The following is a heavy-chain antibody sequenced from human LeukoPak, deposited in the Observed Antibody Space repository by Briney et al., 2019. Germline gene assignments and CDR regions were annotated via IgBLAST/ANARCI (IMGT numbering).Heavy chain of an antibody. J-gene: IGHJ4*02. CDR3: ARGGSYCFDH. V-gene: IGHV3-74*01. D-gene: IGHD3-10*01. CDR2: IHRVGIGT. Sequence: PAVSVRLSCAPSGFPFSSYWMHWVRQAPGKGLVWVARIHRVGIGTTYADSVKGRFTISRDNARNTVSLQMNSLRVEDTAVYYCARGGSYCFDHWGQGTLVTASS. CDR1: GFPFSSYW.